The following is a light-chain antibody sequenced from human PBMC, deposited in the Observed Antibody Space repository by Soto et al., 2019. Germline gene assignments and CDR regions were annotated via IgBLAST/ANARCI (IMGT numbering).Light chain of an antibody. CDR3: SSYTSSSTPYV. Sequence: QSVLTQPASVSGSPGQSITLSCTGTSSDVGGYNYVSWYHQHPGKAPQLMIYDVSNRPAGVSNRVSGSKSGNTACLTISGLQAEDEADYYCSSYTSSSTPYVFGTGTKLTVL. CDR2: DVS. V-gene: IGLV2-14*01. CDR1: SSDVGGYNY. J-gene: IGLJ1*01.